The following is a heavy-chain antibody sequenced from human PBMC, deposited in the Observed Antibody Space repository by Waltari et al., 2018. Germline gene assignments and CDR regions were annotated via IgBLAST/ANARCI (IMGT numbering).Heavy chain of an antibody. CDR1: GGTFSSYA. Sequence: QVQLVQSGAEVKKPGSSVKVSCKVSGGTFSSYAISWVRQAPGQGLEWMGGIIPIFGTANYAQKFQGRVTITADESTSTAYMELSSLRSEDTAVYYCARDPGIAVAGTPDAFDIWGQGTMVTVSS. J-gene: IGHJ3*02. D-gene: IGHD6-19*01. V-gene: IGHV1-69*01. CDR2: IIPIFGTA. CDR3: ARDPGIAVAGTPDAFDI.